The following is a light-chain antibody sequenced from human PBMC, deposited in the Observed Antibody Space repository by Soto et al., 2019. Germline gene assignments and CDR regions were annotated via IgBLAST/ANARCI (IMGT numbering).Light chain of an antibody. Sequence: EIVLTQSPATLSLSPGESATLSCLASQSVRSSYLAWYQQTPGQTPRLLIYAASSRATGIPDRFSGSGSGTDFSLTISRLEAEDFAVYYCQQYGSSPRTFGQGTKVDIK. CDR3: QQYGSSPRT. CDR1: QSVRSSY. J-gene: IGKJ1*01. CDR2: AAS. V-gene: IGKV3-20*01.